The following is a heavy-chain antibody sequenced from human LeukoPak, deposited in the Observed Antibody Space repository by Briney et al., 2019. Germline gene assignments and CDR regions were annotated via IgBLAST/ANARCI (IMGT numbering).Heavy chain of an antibody. V-gene: IGHV3-21*01. D-gene: IGHD3-10*01. CDR2: ISSSSSYI. J-gene: IGHJ3*02. CDR3: ARDFGRFGELYPPSIPFDI. Sequence: GGSLRLSCAASGFTFSSYSMNWVRQAPGKGLEWVSSISSSSSYIYYADSVKGRFTISRDNAKNSLYLQMNSLRAEDTAVYYCARDFGRFGELYPPSIPFDIWGQGTMVTASS. CDR1: GFTFSSYS.